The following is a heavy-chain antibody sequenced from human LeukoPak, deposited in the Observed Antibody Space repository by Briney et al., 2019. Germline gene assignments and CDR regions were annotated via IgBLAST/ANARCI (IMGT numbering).Heavy chain of an antibody. Sequence: ASVKVSCKASGYTFTSYYMHWVRQAPGQGLEWMGIINPSGGSTSYAQKFQGRVTMTRDTSTSTVYMELSSLRSEDTAVYYCARDEIVVVPAATRRHAFDIWGQGAMVTVSS. J-gene: IGHJ3*02. D-gene: IGHD2-2*01. CDR1: GYTFTSYY. CDR2: INPSGGST. CDR3: ARDEIVVVPAATRRHAFDI. V-gene: IGHV1-46*01.